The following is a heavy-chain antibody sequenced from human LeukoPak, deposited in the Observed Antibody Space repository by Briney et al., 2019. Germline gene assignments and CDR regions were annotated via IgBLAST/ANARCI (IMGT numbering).Heavy chain of an antibody. V-gene: IGHV1-2*02. Sequence: ASVKVSCKASGYIFTGYYMHWVRQAPGQGLEWMGWINPNSGGTHYAQKFQGRVTMTRDTSISTAYMELSSLRSDDTAVYYCARDGYYDSGSYSRHYFDYWGQGTLVTVSS. CDR2: INPNSGGT. CDR1: GYIFTGYY. CDR3: ARDGYYDSGSYSRHYFDY. D-gene: IGHD3-10*01. J-gene: IGHJ4*02.